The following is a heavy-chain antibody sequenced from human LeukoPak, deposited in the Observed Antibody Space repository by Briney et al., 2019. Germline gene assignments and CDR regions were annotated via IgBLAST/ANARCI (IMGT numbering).Heavy chain of an antibody. CDR3: ARDPRSTRPAAGSNWFDP. D-gene: IGHD6-13*01. J-gene: IGHJ5*02. CDR1: GYTFTGYY. Sequence: ASVKVSCKASGYTFTGYYMHWVRQAPGQGLEWMGWINPNSGGTNYAQKFQGRVTMTRDTSISTAYMELSRLRSDDTAVYYCARDPRSTRPAAGSNWFDPWGQGTLVTVSS. V-gene: IGHV1-2*02. CDR2: INPNSGGT.